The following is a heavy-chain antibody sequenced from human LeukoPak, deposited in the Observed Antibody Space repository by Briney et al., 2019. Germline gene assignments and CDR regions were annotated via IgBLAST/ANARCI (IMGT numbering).Heavy chain of an antibody. Sequence: SETLSLTCAVSGYSITSSSWWGWIRQPPGKGLEWIGYIYHSGTTYYNPSLQSRVTMSVDTSKNQFSLKLSSVTAVDTAVYYCARKENVYYSFDYWGQGTLVTVSS. V-gene: IGHV4-28*01. CDR2: IYHSGTT. CDR3: ARKENVYYSFDY. D-gene: IGHD3-10*01. CDR1: GYSITSSSW. J-gene: IGHJ4*02.